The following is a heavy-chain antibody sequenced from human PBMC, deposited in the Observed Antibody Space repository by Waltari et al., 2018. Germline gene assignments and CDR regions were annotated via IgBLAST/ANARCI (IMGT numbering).Heavy chain of an antibody. CDR2: INPNTGGT. CDR3: VRPGAVAGTPLFDY. Sequence: QVQLVQSGAEVKKPGASVKVACKASGYTFTGTYIAWVRQAPGQGLEWMGWINPNTGGTDYAQKFQGRVTMTRDTSISTAYMELSRLRSDDTAVYYCVRPGAVAGTPLFDYWGQGFLVTVSS. J-gene: IGHJ4*02. CDR1: GYTFTGTY. D-gene: IGHD6-19*01. V-gene: IGHV1-2*02.